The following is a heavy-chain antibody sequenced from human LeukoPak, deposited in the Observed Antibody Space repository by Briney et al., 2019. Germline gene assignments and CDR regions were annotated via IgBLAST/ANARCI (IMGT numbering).Heavy chain of an antibody. D-gene: IGHD4-17*01. CDR2: ISGGGST. CDR1: GFTFGSYA. Sequence: GGSLRLSCAASGFTFGSYAMSWVRQAPEEGLEWVSTISGGGSTFYRDSVGGRFTITRDNSKNTVYLQMNSLRVEDTAVYYCATYGDYGRNYDRYGLDAWGQGTTVTVSS. CDR3: ATYGDYGRNYDRYGLDA. J-gene: IGHJ6*02. V-gene: IGHV3-23*01.